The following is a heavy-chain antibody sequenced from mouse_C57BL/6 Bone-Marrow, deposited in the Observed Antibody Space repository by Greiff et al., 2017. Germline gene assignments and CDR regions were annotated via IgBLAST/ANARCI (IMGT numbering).Heavy chain of an antibody. CDR2: INPNNGGT. CDR1: GYTFTDYY. V-gene: IGHV1-26*01. J-gene: IGHJ1*03. CDR3: ASITTVVATPWGFDV. Sequence: VQLQQSGPELVKPGASVKISCKASGYTFTDYYMNWVKQSHGKSLEWIGDINPNNGGTSYNQKFKGKDTLTVDKSSSTAYMELRSLTSEDSAVYYCASITTVVATPWGFDVWGTGTTVTVSS. D-gene: IGHD1-1*01.